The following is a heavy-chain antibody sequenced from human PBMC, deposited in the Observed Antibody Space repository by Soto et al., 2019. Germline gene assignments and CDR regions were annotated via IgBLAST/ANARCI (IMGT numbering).Heavy chain of an antibody. V-gene: IGHV4-31*03. CDR3: AWINYDSSGYFDY. D-gene: IGHD3-22*01. J-gene: IGHJ4*02. CDR1: GGSISSSIYY. CDR2: IYYSGST. Sequence: SETLSLTCTVSGGSISSSIYYWGWIRQHPGKGLEWIGYIYYSGSTYYNPSLKSRVTISVDTSKNQFSLKLSSVTAADTAVYYCAWINYDSSGYFDYWGQGTLVTVSS.